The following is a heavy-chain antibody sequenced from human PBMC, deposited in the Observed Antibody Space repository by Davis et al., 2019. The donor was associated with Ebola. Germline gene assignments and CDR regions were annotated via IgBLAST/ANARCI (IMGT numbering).Heavy chain of an antibody. D-gene: IGHD1-14*01. J-gene: IGHJ4*02. CDR2: PSGTGATM. V-gene: IGHV3-23*01. CDR3: GKGGPNRFYLDY. Sequence: GGSLRLSCAASGFSITDYAMSWVRQARGKGLEWVSSPSGTGATMDFADSVKGRLSLSRDTSTNTVYLQMNGLRAEDSALYYCGKGGPNRFYLDYWGQGTLVTVST. CDR1: GFSITDYA.